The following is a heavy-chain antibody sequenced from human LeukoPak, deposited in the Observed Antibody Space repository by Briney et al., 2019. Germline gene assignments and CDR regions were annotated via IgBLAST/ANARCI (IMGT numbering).Heavy chain of an antibody. V-gene: IGHV4-4*07. CDR1: GGSIGSSY. Sequence: SETLSLTCTDSGGSIGSSYWSWNRQPAGKGLEWIGRFFTGGSTYYNPSLESRVTMSVDTSKNQFSLNLSSVTAADTAVYFCARGSGVAVGMDVWGQGTTVIVSS. J-gene: IGHJ6*02. CDR2: FFTGGST. D-gene: IGHD6-19*01. CDR3: ARGSGVAVGMDV.